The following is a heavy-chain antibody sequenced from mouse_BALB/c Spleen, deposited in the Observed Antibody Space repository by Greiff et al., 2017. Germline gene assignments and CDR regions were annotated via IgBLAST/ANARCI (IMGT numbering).Heavy chain of an antibody. V-gene: IGHV5-6*02. D-gene: IGHD3-3*01. CDR2: ISSGGSYT. CDR1: GFTFSSYG. Sequence: EVNLVESGGDLVKPGGSLKLSCAASGFTFSSYGMSWVRQTPDKRLEWVATISSGGSYTYYPDSVKGRFTISRDNAKNTLYLQMSSLKSEDTAMYYCARRGRDWYFDVWGAGTTVTVSS. J-gene: IGHJ1*01. CDR3: ARRGRDWYFDV.